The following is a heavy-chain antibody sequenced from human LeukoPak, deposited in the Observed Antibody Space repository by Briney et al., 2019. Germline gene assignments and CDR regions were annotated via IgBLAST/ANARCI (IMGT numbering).Heavy chain of an antibody. CDR3: ARGGFSTH. CDR2: ISSSGKNI. J-gene: IGHJ4*02. Sequence: GGSLRLSCAASGFTFSDYYMSWIRQAPGKGLEWLSYISSSGKNINYADSVKGRFIISRDDAKKSLFLQVNSLRVEDTAVYYCARGGFSTHWGQGTQVIVSS. V-gene: IGHV3-11*01. CDR1: GFTFSDYY.